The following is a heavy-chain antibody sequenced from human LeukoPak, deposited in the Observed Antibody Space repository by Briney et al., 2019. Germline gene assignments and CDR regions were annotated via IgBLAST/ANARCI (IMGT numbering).Heavy chain of an antibody. J-gene: IGHJ6*03. CDR2: IIPVLGTT. V-gene: IGHV1-69*01. CDR1: GGTFSSYA. CDR3: ATSGGDYYYYSLDV. Sequence: VASVKVSCKASGGTFSSYAINWVRQAPGQGLEWMGGIIPVLGTTNYAQTFQNKVTITADESTSTTYMELSSLTSEDMAVYYCATSGGDYYYYSLDVWGKGTPVTISS. D-gene: IGHD3-10*01.